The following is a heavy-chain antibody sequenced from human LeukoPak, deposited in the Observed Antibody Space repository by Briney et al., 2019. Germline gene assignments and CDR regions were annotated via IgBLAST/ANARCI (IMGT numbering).Heavy chain of an antibody. CDR3: ANGARYDSSETTFDY. D-gene: IGHD6-13*01. J-gene: IGHJ4*02. CDR1: GFTFSSYA. CDR2: ISASGGST. Sequence: GGSLRLSCAASGFTFSSYALTWVRQAPGKGLEWVSGISASGGSTYYADSVKDRFIISRDNSKNTLYLQMSSLRAEDTAVYYCANGARYDSSETTFDYWGQGPLVTVSS. V-gene: IGHV3-23*01.